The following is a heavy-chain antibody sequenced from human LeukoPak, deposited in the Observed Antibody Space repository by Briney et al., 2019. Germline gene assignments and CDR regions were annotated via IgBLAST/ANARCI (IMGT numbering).Heavy chain of an antibody. V-gene: IGHV3-30*09. CDR1: GFTFSSYA. J-gene: IGHJ4*02. Sequence: GGSLRLSCAASGFTFSSYAMHWVRQAPDKGLEWVAVISYDGSNKYYADSVKGRFAISRDNSKNTLYLQMNSLRAEDTAVYYCAREGFERTVTAPFFDYWGQGTLVTVSS. D-gene: IGHD4-17*01. CDR2: ISYDGSNK. CDR3: AREGFERTVTAPFFDY.